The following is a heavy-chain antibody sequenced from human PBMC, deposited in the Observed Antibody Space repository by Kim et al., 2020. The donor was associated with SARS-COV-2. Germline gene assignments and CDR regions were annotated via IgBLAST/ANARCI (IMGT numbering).Heavy chain of an antibody. CDR3: ARGSGIAAARGYGMDV. Sequence: SVKSRITINPDTSKNQFSLQLNSVTPEDTAVYYCARGSGIAAARGYGMDVWGQGTTVTVSS. D-gene: IGHD6-13*01. V-gene: IGHV6-1*01. J-gene: IGHJ6*02.